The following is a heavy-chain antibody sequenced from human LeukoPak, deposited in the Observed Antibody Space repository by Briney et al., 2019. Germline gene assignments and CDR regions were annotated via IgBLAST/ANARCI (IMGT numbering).Heavy chain of an antibody. Sequence: GESLKISCKGSGYSFTNYWIAWSRQMPGKGLEWMGIIYPGDSDTKYSPSFQGQVTISADKSISTAYLQWSNLKASDTAIYYCARRSYGGKDFDYWGQGTLVTVSS. CDR3: ARRSYGGKDFDY. CDR1: GYSFTNYW. CDR2: IYPGDSDT. J-gene: IGHJ4*02. D-gene: IGHD4-23*01. V-gene: IGHV5-51*01.